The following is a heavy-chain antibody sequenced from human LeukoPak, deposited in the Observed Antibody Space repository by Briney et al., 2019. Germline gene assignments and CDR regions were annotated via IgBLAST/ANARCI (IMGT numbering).Heavy chain of an antibody. CDR2: IYHSGST. CDR1: GVSISSHY. J-gene: IGHJ4*01. V-gene: IGHV4-59*11. CDR3: ARWWYGSGWF. D-gene: IGHD6-13*01. Sequence: SETLSLTCTVSGVSISSHYWSWIRQPPGKGLEWIGYIYHSGSTNYNPSLTSLVTISVDTSKNQFSLKLNSVTAADTAVYYCARWWYGSGWFWGHGTLVTVSS.